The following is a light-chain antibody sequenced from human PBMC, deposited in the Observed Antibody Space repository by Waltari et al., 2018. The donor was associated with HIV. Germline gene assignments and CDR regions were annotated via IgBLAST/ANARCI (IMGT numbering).Light chain of an antibody. J-gene: IGLJ2*01. V-gene: IGLV1-47*01. Sequence: SVVTQPPSASGTPGQRVTISCSGNTSNIGSNYVFWYQHLPGTAPKLLIHRNDQLPSGVPGRFSGCTSGTSAALAIGGLRSEDEADYYCVTWDDCLRGVVVGGGTKVAVL. CDR2: RND. CDR3: VTWDDCLRGVV. CDR1: TSNIGSNY.